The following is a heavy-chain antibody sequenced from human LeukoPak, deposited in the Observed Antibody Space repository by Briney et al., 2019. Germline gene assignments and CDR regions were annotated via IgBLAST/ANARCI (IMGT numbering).Heavy chain of an antibody. D-gene: IGHD6-13*01. CDR3: ARNGAAGTPNRFFNWFDP. V-gene: IGHV5-51*01. J-gene: IGHJ5*02. CDR1: GYSSTSYW. Sequence: GESLKISCKGSGYSSTSYWIGWVRQMPGKGLEWMGLIYPGNSDTRYSPSFQGQVTISADKSIDTAYLQWSSLQASDTAIYYCARNGAAGTPNRFFNWFDPWGQGTLVTVSS. CDR2: IYPGNSDT.